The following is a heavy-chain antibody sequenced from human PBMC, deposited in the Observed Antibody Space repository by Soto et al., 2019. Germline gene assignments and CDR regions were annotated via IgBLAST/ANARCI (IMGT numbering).Heavy chain of an antibody. J-gene: IGHJ4*02. CDR2: IYYSGST. CDR3: ARIAAAGIQPYYFDY. V-gene: IGHV4-59*08. CDR1: GGSISSYY. Sequence: SETLSLTCTVSGGSISSYYWSRIRQPPGKGLEWIGYIYYSGSTNYNPSLKSRVTISVDTSKNQFSLKLSSVTAADTAVYYCARIAAAGIQPYYFDYWGQGTLVTVSS. D-gene: IGHD6-13*01.